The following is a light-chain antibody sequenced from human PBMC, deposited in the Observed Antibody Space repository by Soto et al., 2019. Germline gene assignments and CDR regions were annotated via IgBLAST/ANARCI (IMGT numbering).Light chain of an antibody. CDR3: CSYTSNSTLVV. J-gene: IGLJ2*01. V-gene: IGLV2-14*01. CDR1: SSDVGGYNY. Sequence: QSALTQPASVSGSPGQSITISCTGTSSDVGGYNYVSWYQQHPGKAPKLMIYDVSNRPSGVSNRFSGSKSGNTASLSTSGLQAEDEADYYCCSYTSNSTLVVFGGGTKPTVL. CDR2: DVS.